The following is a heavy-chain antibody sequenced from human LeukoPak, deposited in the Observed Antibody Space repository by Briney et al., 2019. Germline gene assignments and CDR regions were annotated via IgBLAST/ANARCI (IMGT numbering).Heavy chain of an antibody. J-gene: IGHJ3*02. D-gene: IGHD2-2*02. Sequence: KVSCKVSGYTLTELSMHWVRQMPGKGLEWMGIIYPGDSDTRYSPSFQGQVTISADKSSSTAYLQWSSLKASDTAMYYCARPYCSSTSCYMLDAFDIWGQGTMVTASS. CDR2: IYPGDSDT. CDR3: ARPYCSSTSCYMLDAFDI. V-gene: IGHV5-51*01. CDR1: GYTLTELS.